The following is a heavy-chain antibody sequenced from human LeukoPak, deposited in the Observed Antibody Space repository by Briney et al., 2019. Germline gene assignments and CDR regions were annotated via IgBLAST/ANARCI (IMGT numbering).Heavy chain of an antibody. Sequence: GGSLRLSCAASGFTFSSYAMHWVRQAPGKGLEWVAVISYDGSNKYYADSVKGRFTISRDNSKNTLYLQMNSLRAEDTAVYYCAKDFGSYYGSGSYYSDYWGQGTLVTVSS. CDR1: GFTFSSYA. V-gene: IGHV3-30*04. CDR2: ISYDGSNK. CDR3: AKDFGSYYGSGSYYSDY. D-gene: IGHD3-10*01. J-gene: IGHJ4*02.